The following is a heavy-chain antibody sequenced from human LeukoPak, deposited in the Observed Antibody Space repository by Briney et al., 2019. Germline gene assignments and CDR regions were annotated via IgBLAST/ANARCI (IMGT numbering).Heavy chain of an antibody. CDR3: LAGYYFDAFDI. J-gene: IGHJ3*02. CDR1: DGSISSSSYY. CDR2: IYYSGST. D-gene: IGHD3-9*01. Sequence: PSETLSLTCTVSDGSISSSSYYWGWIRQPPGKGLEWIGSIYYSGSTYYNPSLKSRVTISVDTSKNQFSLKLSSVTAADTAVYYCLAGYYFDAFDIWGQGTMVTVSS. V-gene: IGHV4-39*07.